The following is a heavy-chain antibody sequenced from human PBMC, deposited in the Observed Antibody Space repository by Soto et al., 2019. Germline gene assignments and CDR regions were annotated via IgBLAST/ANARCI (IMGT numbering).Heavy chain of an antibody. CDR3: AGGGIMYGDYRSMDV. Sequence: EVQLVESGGGLVKPGGSLRLSCAASGFTFSSYNMNWVRQAPGKGLEWVSSLSSGSSYIYYADSVKGRFTISRDNAKNSLYLQMNSLRAEDTAVYYCAGGGIMYGDYRSMDVWGKGTTVTVSS. J-gene: IGHJ6*03. CDR2: LSSGSSYI. CDR1: GFTFSSYN. D-gene: IGHD4-17*01. V-gene: IGHV3-21*01.